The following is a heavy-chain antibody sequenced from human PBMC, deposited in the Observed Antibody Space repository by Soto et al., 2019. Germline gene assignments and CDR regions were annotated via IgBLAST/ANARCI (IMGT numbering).Heavy chain of an antibody. CDR2: IKHDGNEK. CDR1: GFTFTNYA. V-gene: IGHV3-7*01. CDR3: VRATLSWGHYYFRGLDV. J-gene: IGHJ6*02. Sequence: GGSLRLSCAASGFTFTNYALHWVRQAPGKGLEWVANIKHDGNEKYYADSVKGRFTVSRDNVKNFLHLQMSSLRGDDTGVYFCVRATLSWGHYYFRGLDVWGQGTTVTVSS. D-gene: IGHD3-22*01.